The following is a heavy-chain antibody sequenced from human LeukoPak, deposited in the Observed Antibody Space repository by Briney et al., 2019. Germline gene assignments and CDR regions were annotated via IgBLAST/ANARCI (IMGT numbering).Heavy chain of an antibody. CDR3: AREAAARAGGPYYYYYMDV. V-gene: IGHV4-39*06. CDR2: IYYSGST. CDR1: GGSISSSSYY. J-gene: IGHJ6*03. D-gene: IGHD6-13*01. Sequence: SETLSLTCTVSGGSISSSSYYWGWIRQPPGKGLEWIGSIYYSGSTYYNPSLTSRVTISVDTSKNQFALKLSSVTAADTAVYYCAREAAARAGGPYYYYYMDVWGKGSTVTVSS.